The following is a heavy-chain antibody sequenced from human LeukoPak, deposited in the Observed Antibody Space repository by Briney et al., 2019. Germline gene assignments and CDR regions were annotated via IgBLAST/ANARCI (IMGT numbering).Heavy chain of an antibody. Sequence: PSETLSLTCTVSGGSISSYYWSWIRQPAGKGLEWIGRIYTSGSTNYNPSLKSRVTMSVDTSKNQFSLKLSSVTAADTAVYYCARDRVPYSYVYGRGPDTGVYYYYYYMDVWGKGTTVTVSS. V-gene: IGHV4-4*07. J-gene: IGHJ6*03. CDR3: ARDRVPYSYVYGRGPDTGVYYYYYYMDV. CDR2: IYTSGST. CDR1: GGSISSYY. D-gene: IGHD5-18*01.